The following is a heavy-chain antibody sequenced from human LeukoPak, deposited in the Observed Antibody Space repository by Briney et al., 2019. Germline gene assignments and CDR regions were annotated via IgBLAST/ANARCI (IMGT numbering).Heavy chain of an antibody. J-gene: IGHJ6*02. CDR1: GVSISSYY. CDR2: IYTSGRT. V-gene: IGHV4-4*07. CDR3: ARVNHGPYYYYGMDV. Sequence: SETLSLTCTVSGVSISSYYWSWIRQPAGKGREWIGRIYTSGRTNYNPSLKSRVTMSVDTSKNQFSLKLSSVTAADTAVYYCARVNHGPYYYYGMDVWGQGTTVTVSS.